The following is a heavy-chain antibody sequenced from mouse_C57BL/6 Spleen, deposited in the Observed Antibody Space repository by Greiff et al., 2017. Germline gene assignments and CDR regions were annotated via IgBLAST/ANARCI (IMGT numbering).Heavy chain of an antibody. D-gene: IGHD3-2*01. CDR2: ILPGSGST. Sequence: VKLMESGAELMKPGASVKLSCKASGYTFTGYWIEWVKQRPGHGLEWIGEILPGSGSTNYNEKFKGKAPFTADTSSNTAYMQLSSLTTEDSANYCGARWGSDSDCAMEDGGKGTSVTVSA. V-gene: IGHV1-9*01. J-gene: IGHJ4*01. CDR1: GYTFTGYW. CDR3: ARWGSDSDCAMED.